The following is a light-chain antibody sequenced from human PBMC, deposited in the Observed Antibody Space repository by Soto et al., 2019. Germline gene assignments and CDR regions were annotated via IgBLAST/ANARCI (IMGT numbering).Light chain of an antibody. Sequence: QSALTQPPSASGSPGQSVTISCTGTSSDVGYYDYVSWYQQHPGKAPKLLIFEVTKRPSGVPDRFSGSKSGNTASLTVSGLQADDEADYYCNSYAGSNFVVFGGGTQLTVL. V-gene: IGLV2-8*01. CDR3: NSYAGSNFVV. CDR2: EVT. CDR1: SSDVGYYDY. J-gene: IGLJ2*01.